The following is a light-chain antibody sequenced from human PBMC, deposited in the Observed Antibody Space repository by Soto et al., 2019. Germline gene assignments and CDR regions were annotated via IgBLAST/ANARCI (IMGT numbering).Light chain of an antibody. CDR1: QGISHY. V-gene: IGKV1-39*01. CDR2: GVS. J-gene: IGKJ4*01. Sequence: DIPLTQSPSSLSASVGDEVTITCRASQGISHYLTWYQQKPGRAPTLLSYGVSTLQSGVPSRFSGGGSGTAFTLTISNLQREDFATYYCQQSYAAQFTFGGGTRVEIK. CDR3: QQSYAAQFT.